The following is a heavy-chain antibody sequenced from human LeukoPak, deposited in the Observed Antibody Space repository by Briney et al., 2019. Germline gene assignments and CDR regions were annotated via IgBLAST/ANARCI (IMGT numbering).Heavy chain of an antibody. CDR3: ATSIVALAATFDY. Sequence: KPGESLKISCKGSGYSFTSYWIGWVRQMPGKGLEWMGIIYPGDSDTRYSPSFQGQVTISAEKSISTAYLQWSSLKASDTAMYYCATSIVALAATFDYWGQGTLVTVSS. J-gene: IGHJ4*02. CDR2: IYPGDSDT. CDR1: GYSFTSYW. V-gene: IGHV5-51*01. D-gene: IGHD6-19*01.